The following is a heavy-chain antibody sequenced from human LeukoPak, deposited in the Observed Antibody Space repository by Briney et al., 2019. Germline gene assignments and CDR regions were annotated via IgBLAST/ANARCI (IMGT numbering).Heavy chain of an antibody. V-gene: IGHV3-23*01. J-gene: IGHJ6*03. CDR2: ST. D-gene: IGHD1-7*01. CDR3: AKRRGLELLYYYYMDV. Sequence: GGSLRLSCAASGFTFSSYAMSWARQAPGKGLEWVSASTYYADSVKGRFTISRDNSKNTLYLQMNSLRAEDTAVYYCAKRRGLELLYYYYMDVWGKGTTVTVSS. CDR1: GFTFSSYA.